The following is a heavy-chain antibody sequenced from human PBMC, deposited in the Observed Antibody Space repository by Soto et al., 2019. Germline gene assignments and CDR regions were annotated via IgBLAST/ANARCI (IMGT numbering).Heavy chain of an antibody. CDR2: ISAYNGNT. Sequence: GASVKVSCKASGYTFTSYGISWVRQAPGQGLEWMGWISAYNGNTNYAQKLQGRVTMTTDTSTSTAYMELRSLRSDDTAVYYCARDRYYYDSSGPGDYWGQGTLVTAPQ. V-gene: IGHV1-18*01. J-gene: IGHJ4*02. CDR3: ARDRYYYDSSGPGDY. CDR1: GYTFTSYG. D-gene: IGHD3-22*01.